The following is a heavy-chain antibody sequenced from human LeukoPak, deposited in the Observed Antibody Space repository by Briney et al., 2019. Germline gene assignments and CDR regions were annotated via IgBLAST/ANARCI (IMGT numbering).Heavy chain of an antibody. CDR2: IIPIFGTA. D-gene: IGHD1-14*01. Sequence: SVKVSCKASGGTFSSYAISWVRQAPGQGLEGMGGIIPIFGTANYAQKFQGRVTMTRDTSISTAYMELSRLRSDDTAVYYCARVGRSELEPPGDYWGQGTLVTVSS. J-gene: IGHJ4*02. V-gene: IGHV1-69*05. CDR3: ARVGRSELEPPGDY. CDR1: GGTFSSYA.